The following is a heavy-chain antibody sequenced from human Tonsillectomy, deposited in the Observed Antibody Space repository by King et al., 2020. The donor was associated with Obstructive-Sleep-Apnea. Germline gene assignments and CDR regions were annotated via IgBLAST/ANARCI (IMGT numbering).Heavy chain of an antibody. D-gene: IGHD6-13*01. Sequence: VQLVESGGGVVQPGRSLRLSCAASGFTFSSYGMHWVRQAPGKGLEWVAVISYDGSNKYYADSVKGRFTISRDNSKNTLYLQMNSLRAEDTAVYYCAKDQQLVPAFYYYYGMDVWDQGTTVTVSS. J-gene: IGHJ6*02. CDR1: GFTFSSYG. CDR2: ISYDGSNK. CDR3: AKDQQLVPAFYYYYGMDV. V-gene: IGHV3-30*18.